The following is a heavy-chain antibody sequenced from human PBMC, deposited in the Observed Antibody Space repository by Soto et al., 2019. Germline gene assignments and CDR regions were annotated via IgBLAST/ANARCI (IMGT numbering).Heavy chain of an antibody. CDR2: ISAAGDP. Sequence: EVQLVESGGGLVQPGWSLRLSCEASGFTFRNYDMHWVRQGTGEGLEWVSGISAAGDPDYADSVEGRFTISRENAQKSFFLQMNSLRVGDTAVYYCARTDRDFYGLDVWGQGTTVIVSS. CDR3: ARTDRDFYGLDV. J-gene: IGHJ6*02. V-gene: IGHV3-13*05. CDR1: GFTFRNYD.